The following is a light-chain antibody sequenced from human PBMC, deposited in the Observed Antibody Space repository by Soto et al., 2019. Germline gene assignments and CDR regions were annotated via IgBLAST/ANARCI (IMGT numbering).Light chain of an antibody. CDR2: SDN. J-gene: IGLJ3*02. CDR3: ASWNGGLYLQV. CDR1: SSNIGTNP. V-gene: IGLV1-44*01. Sequence: QSVLTQPPSASGTPGQRVTISCYGSSSNIGTNPVQWYLQLPGTAPKLLIYSDNERPSVVPDRFSGSKSGTSASLAISGLQAEDAEDYHCASWNGGLYLQVFGGGTKLTVL.